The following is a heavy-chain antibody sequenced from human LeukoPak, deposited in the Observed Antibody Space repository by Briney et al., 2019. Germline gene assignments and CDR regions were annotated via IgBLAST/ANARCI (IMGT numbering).Heavy chain of an antibody. Sequence: GESLNISCKASGSRFTSYWIGWVRPIPRKGLEWMGIIYTGDSDTRYSPSFQGQVTISADKSISTAYLQWSSLKASDTAMYYCARRHYDILTGYYGPYYFDYWGQGTLVTVSS. CDR3: ARRHYDILTGYYGPYYFDY. D-gene: IGHD3-9*01. CDR1: GSRFTSYW. J-gene: IGHJ4*02. V-gene: IGHV5-51*01. CDR2: IYTGDSDT.